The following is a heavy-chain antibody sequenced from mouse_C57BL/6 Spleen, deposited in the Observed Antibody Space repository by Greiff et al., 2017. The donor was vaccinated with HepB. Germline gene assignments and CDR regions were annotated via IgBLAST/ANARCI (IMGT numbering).Heavy chain of an antibody. J-gene: IGHJ1*03. CDR2: INPNYGTT. D-gene: IGHD4-1*01. Sequence: EVKLMESGPELVKPGASVKISCKASGYSFTDYNMNWVKQSNGKSLEWIGVINPNYGTTSYNQKFKGKATLTVDKSSSTAYMQLNSLTSEDSAVYYCARGGLTGPYWYFDVWGTGTTVTVSS. CDR3: ARGGLTGPYWYFDV. V-gene: IGHV1-39*01. CDR1: GYSFTDYN.